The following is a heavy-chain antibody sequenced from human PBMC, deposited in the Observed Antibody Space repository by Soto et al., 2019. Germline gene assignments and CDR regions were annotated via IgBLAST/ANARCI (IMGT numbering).Heavy chain of an antibody. CDR1: GFTFSSYS. Sequence: KPGGSLRLSCAASGFTFSSYSMNWVRQAPGKGLEWVSSISSSSSYIYYADSVKGRFTISRDNAKNSLYLQMNSLRAEDTAVYYCARDGYSGYDFGYWGQGTLVTVSS. D-gene: IGHD5-12*01. CDR3: ARDGYSGYDFGY. J-gene: IGHJ4*02. V-gene: IGHV3-21*01. CDR2: ISSSSSYI.